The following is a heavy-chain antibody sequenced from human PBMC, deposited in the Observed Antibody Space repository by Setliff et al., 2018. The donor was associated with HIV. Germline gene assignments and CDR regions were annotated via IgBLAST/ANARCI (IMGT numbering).Heavy chain of an antibody. V-gene: IGHV4-39*01. J-gene: IGHJ5*02. CDR1: GDSVNDRSYF. CDR2: IYYTGNT. Sequence: PSETLSLTCTVSGDSVNDRSYFWGWIRQPPGKGLEWIGSIYYTGNTYSNSSLKSRASMSVDTSKKQMALRLHSVTAADTAVYYCARHEGYLYDGSRYFGRFDPWGQGTLVTVSS. CDR3: ARHEGYLYDGSRYFGRFDP. D-gene: IGHD2-15*01.